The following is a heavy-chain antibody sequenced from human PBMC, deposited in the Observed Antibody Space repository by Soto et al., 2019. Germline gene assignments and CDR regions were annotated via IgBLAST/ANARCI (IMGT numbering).Heavy chain of an antibody. J-gene: IGHJ5*02. CDR3: ARGSGGWAYWFDP. CDR1: GGSISTYY. V-gene: IGHV4-59*08. D-gene: IGHD6-19*01. Sequence: SETLSLTCTVSGGSISTYYWSWIRQPPGKGLEWIGYIFYSGTTNYNPSLKSRVTILVDTSKNQFSLKLTSVTAADTAVYYCARGSGGWAYWFDPWGQGTLVTVSS. CDR2: IFYSGTT.